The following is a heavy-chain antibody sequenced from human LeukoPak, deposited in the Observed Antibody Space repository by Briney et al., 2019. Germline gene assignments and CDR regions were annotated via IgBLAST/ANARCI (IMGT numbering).Heavy chain of an antibody. CDR1: GFTFSSYG. V-gene: IGHV3-30-3*02. CDR2: ISHDGDHK. J-gene: IGHJ2*01. D-gene: IGHD2-21*01. Sequence: GGSLRLSCAASGFTFSSYGMHWVRQAPGTGLEWVAVISHDGDHKYHTDSVKGRFTISRDNSKNTLYLQMKSLRAEDTAVYYCAQARLGYWYFDLWGRGTLVTVSS. CDR3: AQARLGYWYFDL.